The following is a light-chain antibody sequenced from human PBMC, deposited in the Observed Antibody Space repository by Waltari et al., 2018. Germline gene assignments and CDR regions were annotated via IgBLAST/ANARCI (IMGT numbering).Light chain of an antibody. CDR3: QTWDTGIVL. J-gene: IGLJ2*01. Sequence: QPLLTQSPSASASLGASVTLTCTLSDGHSNYAIAWHQQQPGKGPRYLMKVNKDGSHNKGDGIPDRFSGSSSGTERYLTISSLQSDDEADYFCQTWDTGIVLFGGGTRLTVL. V-gene: IGLV4-69*01. CDR2: VNKDGSH. CDR1: DGHSNYA.